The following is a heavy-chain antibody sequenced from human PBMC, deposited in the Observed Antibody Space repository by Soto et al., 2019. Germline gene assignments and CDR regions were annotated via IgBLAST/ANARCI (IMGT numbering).Heavy chain of an antibody. V-gene: IGHV1-18*01. D-gene: IGHD1-1*01. J-gene: IGHJ3*02. CDR2: ISAYNGAT. CDR1: GYTFKSYS. CDR3: ARPTTGPTWDAFDI. Sequence: QVQLVQSGAEVKKPGASVKVSCKASGYTFKSYSISWVRQAPGQGLEWMGWISAYNGATNYAQRLQGRVNMTTDTSTSTAYMELRSLTSDDTAVYYCARPTTGPTWDAFDIWGQGTMVIVSS.